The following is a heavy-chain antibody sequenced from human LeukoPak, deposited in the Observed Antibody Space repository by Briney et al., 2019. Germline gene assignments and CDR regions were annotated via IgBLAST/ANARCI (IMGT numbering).Heavy chain of an antibody. Sequence: ASVKVSCKASGYTFTGYYMHWVRQAPGQGLEWMGWINPNSGGTNYAQKFQGRVTMTRDTSISTAYMELSRLRSDDTAVYYCAAEWEPAVGWFDPWGQGILVTVSS. CDR1: GYTFTGYY. J-gene: IGHJ5*02. CDR3: AAEWEPAVGWFDP. CDR2: INPNSGGT. D-gene: IGHD1-26*01. V-gene: IGHV1-2*02.